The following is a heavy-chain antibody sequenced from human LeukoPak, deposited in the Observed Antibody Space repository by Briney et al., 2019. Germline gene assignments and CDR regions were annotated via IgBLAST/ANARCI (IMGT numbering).Heavy chain of an antibody. CDR2: IKQDGSKK. Sequence: GGSLRLSCGASGFPFSSYWMTWVRQAPGKGLEWVANIKQDGSKKSYVDSVKGRFTISRDNAKNSLYLQMNSLRAEDTAIYYCTRVGYIDEGIDYWGQGTLVTVSS. CDR1: GFPFSSYW. D-gene: IGHD5-24*01. J-gene: IGHJ4*02. V-gene: IGHV3-7*04. CDR3: TRVGYIDEGIDY.